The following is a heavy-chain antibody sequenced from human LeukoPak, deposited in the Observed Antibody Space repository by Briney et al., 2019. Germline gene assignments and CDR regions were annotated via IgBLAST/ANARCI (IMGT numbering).Heavy chain of an antibody. CDR3: ARGHGYNARDDDAFDI. J-gene: IGHJ3*02. D-gene: IGHD5-24*01. Sequence: GESLKISCKGSGYSFTSYWIGWVRQMPGKGLEWMGIIYPGDSDTRYSPSFQGQVTISADKSISTAYLQWSSLKASDTAMYYCARGHGYNARDDDAFDIWGQGTMVTVSS. CDR2: IYPGDSDT. CDR1: GYSFTSYW. V-gene: IGHV5-51*01.